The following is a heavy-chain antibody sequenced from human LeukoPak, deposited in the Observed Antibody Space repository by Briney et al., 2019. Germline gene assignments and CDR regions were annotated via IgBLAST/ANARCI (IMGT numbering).Heavy chain of an antibody. Sequence: GGSLRLSCAASGFTVSSNYMSWVRQAPGKGLGWVSVIYSGGSTYYADSVKGRFTISRHNSKNTLYLQMNSLRAEDTAVYYCARRYYYDSSGYAFDIWGQGTMVTVSS. V-gene: IGHV3-53*04. CDR3: ARRYYYDSSGYAFDI. D-gene: IGHD3-22*01. CDR2: IYSGGST. J-gene: IGHJ3*02. CDR1: GFTVSSNY.